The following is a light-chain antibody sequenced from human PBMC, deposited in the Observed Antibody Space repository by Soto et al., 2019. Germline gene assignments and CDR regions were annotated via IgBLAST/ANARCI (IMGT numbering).Light chain of an antibody. CDR1: QSVSNNY. Sequence: EIVLTQSPGTLSLSPGERATLSCRASQSVSNNYLAWYQQKPGQSPRLLIYVISSRATGIPYRFSGSGSGTNFTLTISRLEPEEFAVYYCEQYGSSPTFGQGTKVDIK. J-gene: IGKJ1*01. CDR3: EQYGSSPT. CDR2: VIS. V-gene: IGKV3-20*01.